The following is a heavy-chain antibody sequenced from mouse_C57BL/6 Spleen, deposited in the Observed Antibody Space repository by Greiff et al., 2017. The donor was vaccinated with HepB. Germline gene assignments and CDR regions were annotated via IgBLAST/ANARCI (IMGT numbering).Heavy chain of an antibody. CDR1: GYTFTSYD. J-gene: IGHJ4*01. D-gene: IGHD1-1*01. CDR2: IYPRDGST. Sequence: QVQLQQSGPELVKPGASVKLSCKASGYTFTSYDINWVKQRPGQGLEWIGWIYPRDGSTKYNEKFKGKATLTVDTSSSTAYMELHSLTSEDSAVYFCARWDYGSSFYYAMDYWGQGTSVTVSS. V-gene: IGHV1-85*01. CDR3: ARWDYGSSFYYAMDY.